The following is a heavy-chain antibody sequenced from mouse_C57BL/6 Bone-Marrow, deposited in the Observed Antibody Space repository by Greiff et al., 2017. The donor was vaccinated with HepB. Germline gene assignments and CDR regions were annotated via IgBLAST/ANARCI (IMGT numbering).Heavy chain of an antibody. CDR3: ARGPFHYYGSGGFAY. CDR1: GYTFTSYW. J-gene: IGHJ3*01. D-gene: IGHD1-1*01. V-gene: IGHV1-64*01. Sequence: QVQLQQSGAELVKPGASVKLSCKASGYTFTSYWMHWVKQRPGQGLEWIGMIHPNSGSTNYNEKFKIKATLTVDKSSSTAYMQLSSLTSEDSAVYYCARGPFHYYGSGGFAYWGQGTLVTVSA. CDR2: IHPNSGST.